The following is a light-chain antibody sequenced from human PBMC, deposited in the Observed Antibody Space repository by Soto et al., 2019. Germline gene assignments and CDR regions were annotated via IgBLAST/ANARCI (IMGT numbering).Light chain of an antibody. CDR1: SSDIGSYNL. V-gene: IGLV2-23*01. J-gene: IGLJ2*01. CDR3: CSFAGSGTI. Sequence: QSALTQPASVSGYPGQSITISCNGTSSDIGSYNLVSWYQQHPGKAPKLMIYEGSKRPSGVSNRFSGSKSGNTASLTISGLQAEDEADDYCCSFAGSGTIVGGGTKLTVL. CDR2: EGS.